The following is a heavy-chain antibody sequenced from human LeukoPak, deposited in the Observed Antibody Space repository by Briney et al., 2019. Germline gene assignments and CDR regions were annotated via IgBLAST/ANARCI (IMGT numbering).Heavy chain of an antibody. CDR1: GLTFRIYD. CDR2: ISDSGGST. J-gene: IGHJ4*02. CDR3: AKGLYYFDY. Sequence: GGTLRLSCAASGLTFRIYDMSWVRQAPGKGLEWVSVISDSGGSTDYADSVKGRFTISRDNSKNTLYLQMNSLRAEDTAVYYCAKGLYYFDYWGQGTLVTVSS. D-gene: IGHD3-16*01. V-gene: IGHV3-23*01.